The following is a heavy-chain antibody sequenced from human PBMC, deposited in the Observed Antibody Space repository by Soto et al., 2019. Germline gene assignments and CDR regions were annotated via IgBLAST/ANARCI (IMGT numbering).Heavy chain of an antibody. J-gene: IGHJ5*02. CDR3: AGHYFDSSGYLNYFDP. Sequence: SETLSLTCSVSGGSVRSNTYYWAWIRQPPGKGLEWIANIYYSGSTYYNPSLKSRVTISVDTSKNQFSLKMNSVTAADTAVYYCAGHYFDSSGYLNYFDPWGQGTLVTGSS. V-gene: IGHV4-39*01. D-gene: IGHD3-22*01. CDR1: GGSVRSNTYY. CDR2: IYYSGST.